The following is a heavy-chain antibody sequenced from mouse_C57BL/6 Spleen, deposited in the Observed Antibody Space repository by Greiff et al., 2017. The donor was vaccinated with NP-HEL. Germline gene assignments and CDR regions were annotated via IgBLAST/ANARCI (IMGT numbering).Heavy chain of an antibody. CDR3: AGLGWFAY. CDR1: GYSITSGYY. CDR2: ISYDGSN. D-gene: IGHD2-14*01. Sequence: DVQLQESGPGLVKPSQSLSLTCSVTGYSITSGYYWNWIRQFPGNKLEWMGYISYDGSNNYNPSLKNRISITRDTSKNQFFLKLNSVTTEDTATYYCAGLGWFAYWGQGTLVTVSA. V-gene: IGHV3-6*01. J-gene: IGHJ3*01.